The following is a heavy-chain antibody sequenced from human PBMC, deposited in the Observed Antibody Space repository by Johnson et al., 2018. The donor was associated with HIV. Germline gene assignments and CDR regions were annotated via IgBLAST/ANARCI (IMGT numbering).Heavy chain of an antibody. CDR3: AKDRGYSSGYYYDALDI. V-gene: IGHV3-20*04. CDR2: SNWNGGTT. CDR1: GFTFDDYG. D-gene: IGHD3-22*01. Sequence: VQLVESGGSVVQPGGSLRLSCVASGFTFDDYGMNWVRQVSGKGLEWVATSNWNGGTTGYAHSVKGRFTISRDNAKNSLYLQMNSLRAEDTAVFYCAKDRGYSSGYYYDALDIWGQGTMVTVSS. J-gene: IGHJ3*02.